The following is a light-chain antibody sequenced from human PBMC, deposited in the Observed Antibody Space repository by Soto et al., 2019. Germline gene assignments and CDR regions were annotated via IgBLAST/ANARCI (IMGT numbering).Light chain of an antibody. Sequence: EVVMTQSPATLSVSPGERATLSCRASQSVSSNLAWYQQKPGQAPRLLIYGASTRATGIPARFSGSGSGTGFTLTISSLQSEDFAVYYCHQHSSWHPGQTFGQGPMVEIK. J-gene: IGKJ1*01. CDR3: HQHSSWHPGQT. V-gene: IGKV3-15*01. CDR1: QSVSSN. CDR2: GAS.